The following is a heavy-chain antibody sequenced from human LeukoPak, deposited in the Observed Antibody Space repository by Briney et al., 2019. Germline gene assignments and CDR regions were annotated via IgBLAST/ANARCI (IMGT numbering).Heavy chain of an antibody. V-gene: IGHV4-59*01. J-gene: IGHJ4*02. D-gene: IGHD3-10*01. CDR3: ARQYDSGSYPFVY. CDR2: IYYSGST. Sequence: SSETLSLTCTVSGGSINNYYWSWIRQPPGKGLEWIGYIYYSGSTNYNPSLKSRVTISIDTSKNQFSLKLSSVTAADTAVYYCARQYDSGSYPFVYWGQGTLVTASS. CDR1: GGSINNYY.